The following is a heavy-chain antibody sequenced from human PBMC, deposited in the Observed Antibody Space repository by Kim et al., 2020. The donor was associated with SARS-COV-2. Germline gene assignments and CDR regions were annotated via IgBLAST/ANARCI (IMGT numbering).Heavy chain of an antibody. CDR2: INHSGST. Sequence: SETLSLTCAVYGGSFSGYYWSWIRQPPGKGLEWIGEINHSGSTNYNPSLKSRVTISVDTSKNQFSLKLSSVTAADTAVYYCARGPRYYYGSGSYPYFDYWGQGTLVTVSS. CDR3: ARGPRYYYGSGSYPYFDY. CDR1: GGSFSGYY. D-gene: IGHD3-10*01. V-gene: IGHV4-34*01. J-gene: IGHJ4*02.